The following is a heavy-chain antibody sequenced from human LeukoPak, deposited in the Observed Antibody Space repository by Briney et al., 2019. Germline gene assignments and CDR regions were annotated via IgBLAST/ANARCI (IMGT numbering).Heavy chain of an antibody. CDR2: ISGSGGST. D-gene: IGHD2-21*02. CDR1: GFTFSSYG. Sequence: GGTLRLSCAASGFTFSSYGMSWVRQAPGKGLEWVSAISGSGGSTYYADSVKGRFTISRDNSKNTLYLQMNSLRAEDTAVYYCAGSIVVVTAIGYWGQGTLVTVSS. CDR3: AGSIVVVTAIGY. V-gene: IGHV3-23*01. J-gene: IGHJ4*02.